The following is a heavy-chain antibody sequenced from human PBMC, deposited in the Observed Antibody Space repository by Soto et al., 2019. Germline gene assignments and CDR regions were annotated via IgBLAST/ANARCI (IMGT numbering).Heavy chain of an antibody. Sequence: ASVKVSCKASGYTFTSYYLHWVRQAPGQGLEWMGIINPSGGSTSYAQNFQDRVSMTRDTSTSTVYMELRSLRFEDTAVYYCARRSGWSNWFDPWGQGTLVTSPQ. CDR1: GYTFTSYY. D-gene: IGHD6-19*01. CDR3: ARRSGWSNWFDP. CDR2: INPSGGST. J-gene: IGHJ5*02. V-gene: IGHV1-46*01.